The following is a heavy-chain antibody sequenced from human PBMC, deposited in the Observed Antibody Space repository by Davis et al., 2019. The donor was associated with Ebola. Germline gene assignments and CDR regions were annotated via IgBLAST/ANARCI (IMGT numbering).Heavy chain of an antibody. D-gene: IGHD5-18*01. CDR3: ARDPRYGLGYSYMDV. CDR2: ISAYNGNT. J-gene: IGHJ6*03. V-gene: IGHV1-18*01. CDR1: GYSFTSYG. Sequence: ASVKVSCKASGYSFTSYGISWVRQAPGQGLEWMGWISAYNGNTNYAQKLQGRVTMTTDTSTSTAYMELKSLRSDDTAVYYCARDPRYGLGYSYMDVWGTGTTVTVSS.